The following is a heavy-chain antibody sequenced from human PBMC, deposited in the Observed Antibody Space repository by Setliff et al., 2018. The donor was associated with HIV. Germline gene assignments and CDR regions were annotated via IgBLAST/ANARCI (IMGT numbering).Heavy chain of an antibody. CDR2: ISTSGIT. V-gene: IGHV4-61*09. D-gene: IGHD5-12*01. J-gene: IGHJ5*02. Sequence: TLSLTCTVSGGSISRGSYSWSWIRQPAGKGLEWIGHISTSGITNYNPSLKSRVTMSVDTSKNHFSLKLTSLTAADTAVYYCARTKGWLQFFDHWGQGTLVTVSS. CDR3: ARTKGWLQFFDH. CDR1: GGSISRGSYS.